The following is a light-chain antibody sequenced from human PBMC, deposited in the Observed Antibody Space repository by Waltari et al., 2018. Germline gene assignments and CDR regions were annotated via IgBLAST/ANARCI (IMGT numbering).Light chain of an antibody. CDR2: EVT. CDR3: SSYGGNNILL. CDR1: TRDVGAYTT. V-gene: IGLV2-8*01. J-gene: IGLJ2*01. Sequence: ALTQPPSASGSLGQSVSISCTGTTRDVGAYTTVSWYQHHPGKAPKLIIFEVTKRPSGVPARFSGSKSGNTASLTVSGLQADDEADYHCSSYGGNNILLFGGGTKLTVL.